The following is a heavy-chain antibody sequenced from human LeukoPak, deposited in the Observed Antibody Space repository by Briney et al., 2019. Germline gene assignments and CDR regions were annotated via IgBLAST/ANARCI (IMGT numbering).Heavy chain of an antibody. CDR1: GGSISSGGYY. CDR3: ANWNDGRFDY. Sequence: SETLPLTCIVSGGSISSGGYYWSWIRQPPGKGLEWIGYIYHSGSTYYNPSLKSRVAISVDRSKNQFSLKLSSVTAADTAVYYCANWNDGRFDYWGQGTLVTVSS. V-gene: IGHV4-30-2*01. J-gene: IGHJ4*02. D-gene: IGHD1-1*01. CDR2: IYHSGST.